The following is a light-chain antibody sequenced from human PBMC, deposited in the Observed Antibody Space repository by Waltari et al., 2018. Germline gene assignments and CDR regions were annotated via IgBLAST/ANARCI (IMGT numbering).Light chain of an antibody. CDR1: QSVRNY. Sequence: EIVLTQSPATLSLSPGERATLSCRARQSVRNYLAWYQQKPGQAPRLLIYDASDRATGIPARFSGSGSGTDFTLTISSLEPEDFAVYYCQQRNSWPLTFGGGTKVEIK. J-gene: IGKJ4*01. CDR3: QQRNSWPLT. V-gene: IGKV3-11*01. CDR2: DAS.